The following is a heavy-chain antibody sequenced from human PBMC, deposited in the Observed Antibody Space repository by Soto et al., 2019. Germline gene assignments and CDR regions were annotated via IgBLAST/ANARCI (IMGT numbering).Heavy chain of an antibody. J-gene: IGHJ5*02. CDR1: GYTFTNYA. CDR2: INAANGNT. CDR3: ARGTVRNWFDP. Sequence: ASVKVSCKASGYTFTNYAMHWVRQAPGQRLEWMGWINAANGNTKYLQKFQGRVTISRDTSASTAYMELSSLKSEDTAVYYCARGTVRNWFDPWGQGTLVTVS. V-gene: IGHV1-3*01. D-gene: IGHD3-10*01.